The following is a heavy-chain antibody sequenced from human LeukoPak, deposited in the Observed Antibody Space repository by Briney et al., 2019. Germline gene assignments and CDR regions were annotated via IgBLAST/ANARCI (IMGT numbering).Heavy chain of an antibody. J-gene: IGHJ5*02. CDR1: GYTFTSYD. CDR3: ARGPRCPAAIANWFDP. Sequence: ASVKVSCKASGYTFTSYDINWVRQATGQGLEWMGWMNPNSGNTGYAQKFQGRVTITRNTSISTAYMELSSLRSEDTAVYYCARGPRCPAAIANWFDPWGQGTLVTVSS. CDR2: MNPNSGNT. V-gene: IGHV1-8*03. D-gene: IGHD2-2*01.